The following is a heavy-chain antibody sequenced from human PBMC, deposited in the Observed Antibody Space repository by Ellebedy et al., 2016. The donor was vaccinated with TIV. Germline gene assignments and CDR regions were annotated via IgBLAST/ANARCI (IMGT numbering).Heavy chain of an antibody. D-gene: IGHD3-9*01. Sequence: ETLSLTCAASGFTFSHYWMSWVRQAPGKGPEWVANINQHGSEKYYVDSVKGRFTVARDNAKNSLYLQMNSLRAEDTAVYYCARDAPVLRYFDWQIKDDYWGQGTLVTVSS. CDR3: ARDAPVLRYFDWQIKDDY. V-gene: IGHV3-7*01. CDR2: INQHGSEK. CDR1: GFTFSHYW. J-gene: IGHJ4*02.